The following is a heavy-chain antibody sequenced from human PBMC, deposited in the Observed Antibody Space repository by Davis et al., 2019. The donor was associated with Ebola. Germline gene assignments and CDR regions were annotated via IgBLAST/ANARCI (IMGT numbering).Heavy chain of an antibody. CDR2: ISGSGGST. CDR3: AKDVAIFGVDIRGMENCYMDV. D-gene: IGHD3-3*02. J-gene: IGHJ6*03. Sequence: PGGSLRLSCVASGFTFSSYGMRWVRQAPGKGLALGAIISGSGGSTNYVDSVKGRFTISRDNSKNSLYLQTNGLRAEDTAVYYCAKDVAIFGVDIRGMENCYMDVWGKGTTVTVSS. V-gene: IGHV3-23*01. CDR1: GFTFSSYG.